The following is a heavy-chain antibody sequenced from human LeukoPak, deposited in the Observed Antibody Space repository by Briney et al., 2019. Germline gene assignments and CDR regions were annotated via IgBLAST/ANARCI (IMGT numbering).Heavy chain of an antibody. V-gene: IGHV4-59*01. CDR2: ISYSGST. CDR3: AKARTGYSTSWYNKGYWYFDL. J-gene: IGHJ2*01. Sequence: PSETLSLTCTVSGGSISSYYWSWIRQPPGKGLEWIGYISYSGSTNYNPSLKSRVTVSVDTSNNQFSLKLTSVTAADTAVYYCAKARTGYSTSWYNKGYWYFDLWGRGTQVTVSS. CDR1: GGSISSYY. D-gene: IGHD6-13*01.